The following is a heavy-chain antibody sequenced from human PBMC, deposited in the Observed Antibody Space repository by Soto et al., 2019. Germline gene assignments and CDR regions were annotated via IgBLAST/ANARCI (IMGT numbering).Heavy chain of an antibody. D-gene: IGHD1-26*01. V-gene: IGHV1-69-2*01. Sequence: EVLLQQSGAEAREPGGVVKMSCAVSGITFSDLHMHWVKQAPGKGLEWVGHVEVENDDRLYAEKYRGRLNINTDTSRHTSYMELTSLTSDDTAIYFCAAVRGSLGSLSFDYWGQGTPVTVSA. CDR2: VEVENDDR. J-gene: IGHJ4*02. CDR3: AAVRGSLGSLSFDY. CDR1: GITFSDLH.